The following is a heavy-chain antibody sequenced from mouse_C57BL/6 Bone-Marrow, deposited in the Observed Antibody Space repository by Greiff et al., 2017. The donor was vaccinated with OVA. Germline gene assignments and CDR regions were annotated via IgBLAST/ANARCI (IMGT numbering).Heavy chain of an antibody. D-gene: IGHD1-1*01. V-gene: IGHV1-64*01. Sequence: VKLQQPGAELVKPGASVKLSCKASGYTFTSYWMHWVKQRPGQGLEWIGMIHPNSGSTNYNEKFKSKATLTVDKSSSTAYMQLSSLTSEDSAVYYCASRYYYGSSYPHYWGQGTTLTVSS. CDR3: ASRYYYGSSYPHY. J-gene: IGHJ2*01. CDR2: IHPNSGST. CDR1: GYTFTSYW.